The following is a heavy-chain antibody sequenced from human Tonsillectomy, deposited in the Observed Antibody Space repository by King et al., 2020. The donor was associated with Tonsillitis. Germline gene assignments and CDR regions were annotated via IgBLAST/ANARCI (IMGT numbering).Heavy chain of an antibody. CDR2: IWFDGTNK. D-gene: IGHD3-16*01. V-gene: IGHV3-33*01. Sequence: VQLVESGGRVVQPGRSLRLSCAASGFTFSRNGMHWVRQAPGKGLEWVAVIWFDGTNKYYADSVKGRFTISRDNSKNTLYLQMNSLRAEDTAVYYCARDSRGTFGLDYYFVYWGQGTLVTVSS. CDR1: GFTFSRNG. CDR3: ARDSRGTFGLDYYFVY. J-gene: IGHJ4*02.